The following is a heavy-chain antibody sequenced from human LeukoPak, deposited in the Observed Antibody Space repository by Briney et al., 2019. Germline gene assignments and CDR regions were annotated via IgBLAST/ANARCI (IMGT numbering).Heavy chain of an antibody. Sequence: PGGSLRLSCAAFGFTFSSYAMSWVRQAPGKGLEWVSSISGSGGNTYYADSVKGRFTISRDNSKNTLYMQMNSLRAEDTAVYYCAELVTHFDYWGQGTLVTVSS. J-gene: IGHJ4*02. CDR3: AELVTHFDY. CDR2: ISGSGGNT. V-gene: IGHV3-23*01. CDR1: GFTFSSYA. D-gene: IGHD4-23*01.